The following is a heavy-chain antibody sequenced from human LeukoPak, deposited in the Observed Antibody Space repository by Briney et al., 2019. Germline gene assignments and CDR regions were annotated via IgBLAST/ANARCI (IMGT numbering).Heavy chain of an antibody. CDR3: AREVGGLDY. Sequence: PGTSLRLSCTASGFSFSNFAMSWVRQAPGKELEWVSVISGSGGTTHYADSVKGRFTISRDNSKNTLYLQMSSLRAEDTAVYHCAREVGGLDYWGQGTLVTVSS. D-gene: IGHD1-26*01. V-gene: IGHV3-23*01. CDR1: GFSFSNFA. J-gene: IGHJ4*02. CDR2: ISGSGGTT.